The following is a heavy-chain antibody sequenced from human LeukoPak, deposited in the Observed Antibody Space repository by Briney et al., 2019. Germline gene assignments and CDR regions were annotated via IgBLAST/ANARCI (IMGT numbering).Heavy chain of an antibody. CDR3: ARERVDTAWD. D-gene: IGHD5-18*01. V-gene: IGHV3-53*01. CDR2: IYSGGST. J-gene: IGHJ4*02. CDR1: GFTVSSNY. Sequence: GGSLRLSCAASGFTVSSNYMSWVRQAPGKGLEWVSVIYSGGSTYYADSVKGRFTISRDNSENTLYLQMNSLRAEDTAVYYCARERVDTAWDWGQGTLVTVSS.